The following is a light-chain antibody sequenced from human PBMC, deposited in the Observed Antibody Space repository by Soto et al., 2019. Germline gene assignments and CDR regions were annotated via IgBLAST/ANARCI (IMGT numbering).Light chain of an antibody. CDR3: GAWDGSLSVGV. J-gene: IGLJ3*02. V-gene: IGLV1-51*01. Sequence: QSVLTQPPSVSGAPGQRVTISCTGSSSNIGTPFDVHWYQQLPGTAPKLLIYDNNKRPSGIPDRFSGSKSGTSATLGITGLQTGDEADYYCGAWDGSLSVGVFGGGTQLTVL. CDR2: DNN. CDR1: SSNIGTPFD.